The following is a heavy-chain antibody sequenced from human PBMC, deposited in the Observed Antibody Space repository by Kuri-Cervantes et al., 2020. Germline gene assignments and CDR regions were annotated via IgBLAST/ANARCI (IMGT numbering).Heavy chain of an antibody. D-gene: IGHD6-19*01. CDR3: ARVRSSGWRGLFWFDP. V-gene: IGHV4-39*01. Sequence: GSLRLSCTVSGGSISSNNFYWGWIRQPPGKGLEWIGSIYYSGSAYYNPSLKSRVTMSIDTSKNQFSLKLSFVTAADTAVYYCARVRSSGWRGLFWFDPWGQGTLVTVSS. CDR2: IYYSGSA. CDR1: GGSISSNNFY. J-gene: IGHJ5*02.